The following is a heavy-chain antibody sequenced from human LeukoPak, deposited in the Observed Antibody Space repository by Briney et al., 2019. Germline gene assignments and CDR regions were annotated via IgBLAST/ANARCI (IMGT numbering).Heavy chain of an antibody. Sequence: ASVKVSCKASGYTFTSYGISWVRQAPGQGLEWMGWISAYNGNTNYAQKLQGRVTMTTDTSTSTAYMELRSLRSGDTAVYYCARDSIGGLELLLNYYYYYMDVWGKGTTVTVSS. V-gene: IGHV1-18*01. J-gene: IGHJ6*03. CDR2: ISAYNGNT. CDR1: GYTFTSYG. CDR3: ARDSIGGLELLLNYYYYYMDV. D-gene: IGHD1-26*01.